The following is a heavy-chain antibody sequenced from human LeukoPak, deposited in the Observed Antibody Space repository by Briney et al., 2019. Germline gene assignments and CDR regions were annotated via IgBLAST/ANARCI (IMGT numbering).Heavy chain of an antibody. V-gene: IGHV1-69*01. CDR2: IIPIFGTA. Sequence: GASVKVSCKASGGTFSSYAISWVRQAPGQGLEWMGGIIPIFGTANYAQKFQGRVTLPADESPSTAYLELSSLRSEDTAVYYCARDGIRGIAAAGTTWFDPWGQGTLVTVSS. CDR3: ARDGIRGIAAAGTTWFDP. CDR1: GGTFSSYA. D-gene: IGHD6-13*01. J-gene: IGHJ5*02.